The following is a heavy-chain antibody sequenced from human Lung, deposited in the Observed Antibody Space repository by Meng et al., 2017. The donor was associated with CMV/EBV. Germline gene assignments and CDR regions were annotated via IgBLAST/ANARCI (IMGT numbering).Heavy chain of an antibody. CDR2: MNPNSGNT. J-gene: IGHJ6*02. D-gene: IGHD2-15*01. CDR3: ARTRIEVEPDGTKIKYYNYGMDV. V-gene: IGHV1-8*01. Sequence: ASXXVSXKASGYTFTTYDINWVRQATGQGLEWMGWMNPNSGNTGYAQKFQGRVTMTRVTSISTAYMELSSLTSDDTAVYYCARTRIEVEPDGTKIKYYNYGMDVWXQGTXVTVSS. CDR1: GYTFTTYD.